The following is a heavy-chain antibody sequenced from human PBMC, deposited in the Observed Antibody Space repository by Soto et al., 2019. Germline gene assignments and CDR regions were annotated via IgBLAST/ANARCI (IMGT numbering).Heavy chain of an antibody. CDR3: ASIAAAGTIFDY. V-gene: IGHV4-4*02. J-gene: IGHJ4*02. CDR2: IYHSWST. Sequence: SQTRSPTRPVSGGSISCHNCRRRVRQTPGKGLELIGEIYHSWSTNYTPSLKRRVTISVDKSKNQFSLKLSSVTAAYTAVYYGASIAAAGTIFDYWVQGSLVTVSS. D-gene: IGHD6-13*01. CDR1: GGSISCHNC.